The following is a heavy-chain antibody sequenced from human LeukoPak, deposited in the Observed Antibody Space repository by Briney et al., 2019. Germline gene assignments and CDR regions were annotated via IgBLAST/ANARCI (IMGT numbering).Heavy chain of an antibody. CDR3: ASSGYGSGSRLDY. V-gene: IGHV3-33*01. CDR1: GFTFSSYG. CDR2: IWYDGNNK. Sequence: TGGSLRLSCAASGFTFSSYGMHWVRQAPGKGLEWVAVIWYDGNNKYYADSVKGRFTISRDNSKNTLYLQMNSLRAEDTAVYYCASSGYGSGSRLDYWGQGTLVTVSS. D-gene: IGHD3-10*01. J-gene: IGHJ4*02.